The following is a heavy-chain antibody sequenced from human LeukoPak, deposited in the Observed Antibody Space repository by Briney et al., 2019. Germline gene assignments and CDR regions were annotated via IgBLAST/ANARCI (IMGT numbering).Heavy chain of an antibody. Sequence: PSETLSLTCTVSGYSISSGYYWGWIRQPPGKGLEWIGSIYHSGSTYYNPSLKSRVTISVDTSKNQFSLKLSSVTAADTAVYYCARGGSSSWPYYYYYMDVWGKGTTVTVSS. CDR3: ARGGSSSWPYYYYYMDV. D-gene: IGHD6-13*01. CDR2: IYHSGST. V-gene: IGHV4-38-2*02. CDR1: GYSISSGYY. J-gene: IGHJ6*03.